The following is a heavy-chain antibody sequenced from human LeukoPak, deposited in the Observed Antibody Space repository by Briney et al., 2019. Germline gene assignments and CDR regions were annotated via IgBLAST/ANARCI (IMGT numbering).Heavy chain of an antibody. CDR1: GFTFSDYY. V-gene: IGHV3-23*01. Sequence: PGGSLRLSCAASGFTFSDYYMTWIRQAPGKGLEWVSAISGSGGSTYYADSVKGRFTISRDNSKNTLYLQMNSLRAEDTAVYYCAKVVLRYSPPGYWGQGTLVTVSS. J-gene: IGHJ4*02. D-gene: IGHD3-9*01. CDR3: AKVVLRYSPPGY. CDR2: ISGSGGST.